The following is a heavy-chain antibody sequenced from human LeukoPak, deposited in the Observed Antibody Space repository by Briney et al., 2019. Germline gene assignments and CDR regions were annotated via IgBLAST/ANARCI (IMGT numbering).Heavy chain of an antibody. D-gene: IGHD2-8*02. J-gene: IGHJ5*01. CDR2: ISDSGGST. V-gene: IGHV3-23*01. CDR1: GFTFSSYA. CDR3: ARVAVSGPTGWFDS. Sequence: PGGSLRLSCAASGFTFSSYAMSWVRQAPGKGLEGVSDISDSGGSTSYADSVKGRFTISRDNVDNVVYLEMNSLGAEDTATYYCARVAVSGPTGWFDSWGQGTLVIVSS.